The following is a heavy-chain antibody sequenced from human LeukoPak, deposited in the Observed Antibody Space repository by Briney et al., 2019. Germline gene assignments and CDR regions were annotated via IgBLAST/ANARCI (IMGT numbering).Heavy chain of an antibody. Sequence: SVKVSCKASGGTFSSYAISWLRQTPGQGLEWMGRIIPILGIANYAQKFQGRVTITADKSTSTAYMELSSLRSEDTAVYYCATPGEADTAMAIFDYWGQGTLVTVSS. CDR2: IIPILGIA. CDR3: ATPGEADTAMAIFDY. V-gene: IGHV1-69*04. CDR1: GGTFSSYA. D-gene: IGHD5-18*01. J-gene: IGHJ4*02.